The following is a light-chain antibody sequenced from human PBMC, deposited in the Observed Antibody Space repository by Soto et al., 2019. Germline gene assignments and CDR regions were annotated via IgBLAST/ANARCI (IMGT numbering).Light chain of an antibody. V-gene: IGKV3-20*01. J-gene: IGKJ1*01. CDR3: QQYGSSSWT. Sequence: EIVLTQSPGTLSLSPGERATLSCRASQSVSSSYLAWYQQKPGQAPRLLIYGTSSRATAIPDRFSGSGSGTDFTLTISRLEPEDFALYYCQQYGSSSWTFGQGTKLDIK. CDR2: GTS. CDR1: QSVSSSY.